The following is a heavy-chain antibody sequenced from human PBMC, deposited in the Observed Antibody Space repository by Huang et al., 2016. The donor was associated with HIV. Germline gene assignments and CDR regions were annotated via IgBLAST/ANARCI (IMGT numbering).Heavy chain of an antibody. D-gene: IGHD3-22*01. V-gene: IGHV3-48*01. CDR2: ISGRSSNI. CDR1: GFTFSSYS. J-gene: IGHJ4*02. Sequence: EVQLVESGGGLVKPGGSLRLSCAASGFTFSSYSMNWVRQAPGRGLEWVSYISGRSSNIYYADSVKGRFTISRDNAKSSLYLQLNSLRAEDTAVYYCARTEMEYYYGSSGYYPDYWGQGTLVIVSS. CDR3: ARTEMEYYYGSSGYYPDY.